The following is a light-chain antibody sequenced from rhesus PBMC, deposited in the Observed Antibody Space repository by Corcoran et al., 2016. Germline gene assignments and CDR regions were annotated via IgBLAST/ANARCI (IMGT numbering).Light chain of an antibody. CDR2: DES. V-gene: IGKV1-28*03. J-gene: IGKJ4*01. Sequence: DIQMTQSPSSLSASVGDTVTITCRASQGISSYLNWFQQKPGKAPKILIYDESSLESGVPSRFSGRGSGTDFTLTISSLQPEDFAAYYCLQHNSYPLTFGGGTKVEIK. CDR3: LQHNSYPLT. CDR1: QGISSY.